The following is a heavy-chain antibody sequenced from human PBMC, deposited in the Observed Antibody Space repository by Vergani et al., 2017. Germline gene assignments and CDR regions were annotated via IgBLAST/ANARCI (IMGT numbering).Heavy chain of an antibody. V-gene: IGHV3-23*01. J-gene: IGHJ4*02. D-gene: IGHD5-24*01. Sequence: VQLLQAEGAVVQPGGSLRLSCVASGFTFSSHAMRWVRQGHGRGLEWVSSIKNTGDSTHYADSVKGRFTISRDNAKNTLYLQMNSWRVEDTAVYYCGKGSDNYNWGQGTLVTVSS. CDR2: IKNTGDST. CDR1: GFTFSSHA. CDR3: GKGSDNYN.